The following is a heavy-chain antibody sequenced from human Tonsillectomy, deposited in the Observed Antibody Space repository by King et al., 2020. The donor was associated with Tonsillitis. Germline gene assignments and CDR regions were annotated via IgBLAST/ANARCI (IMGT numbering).Heavy chain of an antibody. CDR3: ARGRWGSTWFDP. D-gene: IGHD3-16*01. CDR1: GGSFSGYF. V-gene: IGHV4-34*01. Sequence: VQLQQWGAGLLQPSETLALSCVVYGGSFSGYFWSWIRQSPGKGLEWIGEINHSGSTNYNPSLKSRVTISVDTSEKQFSLMLRSVTAADTAVYYCARGRWGSTWFDPWGQGSLVTVSS. CDR2: INHSGST. J-gene: IGHJ5*02.